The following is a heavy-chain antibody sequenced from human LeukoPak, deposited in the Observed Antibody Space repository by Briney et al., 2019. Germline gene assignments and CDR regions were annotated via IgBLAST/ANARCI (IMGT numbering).Heavy chain of an antibody. V-gene: IGHV3-53*01. CDR3: ARRKVTIFGVVPDV. CDR1: GFTVSSNY. D-gene: IGHD3-3*01. J-gene: IGHJ6*02. Sequence: PGGSLRLSCAASGFTVSSNYMSWVRQAPGKGLEWDSVIYSGGSTYYADSVKGRFTISRDNSKNTLYLQMNSLRAEDTAVYYCARRKVTIFGVVPDVWGQGTTVTVSS. CDR2: IYSGGST.